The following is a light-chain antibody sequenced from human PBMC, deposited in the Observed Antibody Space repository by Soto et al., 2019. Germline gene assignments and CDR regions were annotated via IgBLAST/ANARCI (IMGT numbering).Light chain of an antibody. CDR1: QSVTSSY. CDR2: GAT. Sequence: EIVLTQSPGTLSVSPGGTATLSCRASQSVTSSYLAWYQQQPGQAPRLLIYGATSRATGIPDRFSGSGSGIDFTLTISRLAPEDLAVYFCQQYDSAPFTVGPGTKVEI. J-gene: IGKJ3*01. CDR3: QQYDSAPFT. V-gene: IGKV3-20*01.